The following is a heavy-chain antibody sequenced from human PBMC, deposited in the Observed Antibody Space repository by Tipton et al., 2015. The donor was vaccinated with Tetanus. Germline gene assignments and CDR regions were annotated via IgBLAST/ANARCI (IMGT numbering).Heavy chain of an antibody. Sequence: TLSLTCTVSGGSISSYYWSWIRQPPGKGLEWIGYIYYSGSTNYNPSLKSRVTMSVDTSKNQFSLKLSSVTAADTAVYYCARVNSDIVVVPAAIGFDYWGQGTLVTVSS. CDR1: GGSISSYY. V-gene: IGHV4-59*01. J-gene: IGHJ4*02. CDR2: IYYSGST. D-gene: IGHD2-2*02. CDR3: ARVNSDIVVVPAAIGFDY.